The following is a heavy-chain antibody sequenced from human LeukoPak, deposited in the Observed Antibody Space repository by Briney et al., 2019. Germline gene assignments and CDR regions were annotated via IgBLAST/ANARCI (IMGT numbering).Heavy chain of an antibody. Sequence: GGSLRLSCAASGFTFINFGIHWVRQAPGKGLEWVAVKSHHAGYEYYADSVQGRFNISRDDSKNTVYLQMNSLRAEDTAVYYCARDWSDRSLGYWGQGTLVTVSS. CDR2: KSHHAGYE. J-gene: IGHJ4*02. V-gene: IGHV3-33*01. CDR3: ARDWSDRSLGY. CDR1: GFTFINFG.